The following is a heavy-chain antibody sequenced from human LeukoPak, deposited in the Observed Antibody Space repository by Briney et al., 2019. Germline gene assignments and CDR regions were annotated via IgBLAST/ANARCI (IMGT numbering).Heavy chain of an antibody. J-gene: IGHJ4*02. CDR1: GFTFSSYS. Sequence: GGSLRLSCAASGFTFSSYSMSWVRQAPGKGLEWVSSISSSSSYIYYADSVKGRFTISRDNAKNSLYLQMNSLRAEDTAVYYCAAYQLLSSDYWGQGTLVTVSS. V-gene: IGHV3-21*01. D-gene: IGHD2-2*01. CDR2: ISSSSSYI. CDR3: AAYQLLSSDY.